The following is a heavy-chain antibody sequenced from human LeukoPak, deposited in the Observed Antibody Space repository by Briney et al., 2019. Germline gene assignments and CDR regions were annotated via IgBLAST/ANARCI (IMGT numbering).Heavy chain of an antibody. V-gene: IGHV4-39*01. D-gene: IGHD6-19*01. Sequence: PSETLSLPCTVSGGSISSSSYYWGWIRQPPGKGLEWIGSIYYSGSTYYNPSLKSRVTISVDTSKNQFSLKLSSVTAADTAVYYCARLALIWPSSSGWYRHFYYWGQGTLVTVSS. CDR3: ARLALIWPSSSGWYRHFYY. J-gene: IGHJ4*02. CDR1: GGSISSSSYY. CDR2: IYYSGST.